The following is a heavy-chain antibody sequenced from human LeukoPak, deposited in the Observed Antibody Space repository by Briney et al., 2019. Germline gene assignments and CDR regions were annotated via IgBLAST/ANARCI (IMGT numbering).Heavy chain of an antibody. J-gene: IGHJ4*02. Sequence: SQTLSLTCTVSGGSIGSGDYYWSWIRQPPGKGLEWIGYIYYSGSTYYNPSLKSRVTISVDTSKNQFSLKLSSVTAADTAVYYCARVSLDCSSTSCYTLFDYWGQGTLVTVST. V-gene: IGHV4-30-4*08. D-gene: IGHD2-2*02. CDR2: IYYSGST. CDR1: GGSIGSGDYY. CDR3: ARVSLDCSSTSCYTLFDY.